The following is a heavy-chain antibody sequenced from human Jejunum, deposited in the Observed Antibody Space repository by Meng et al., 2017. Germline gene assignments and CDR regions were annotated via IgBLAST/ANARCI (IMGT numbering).Heavy chain of an antibody. J-gene: IGHJ4*02. CDR1: GYTLTSLE. Sequence: QGQLVQSGAEVKKPGASVKVSFKASGYTLTSLEINWVRQAAGQGLEWVGWMNPNNGDTGYAQNFQGRVTMTRDTSISTAYLELSSLRSEDTAVYYCARLSAVRGVSAFDYWGQGTLVTVSS. D-gene: IGHD6-19*01. CDR2: MNPNNGDT. CDR3: ARLSAVRGVSAFDY. V-gene: IGHV1-8*01.